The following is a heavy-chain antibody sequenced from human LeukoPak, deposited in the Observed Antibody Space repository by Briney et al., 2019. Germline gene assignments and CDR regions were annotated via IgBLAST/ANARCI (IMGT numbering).Heavy chain of an antibody. CDR3: ARADSTYYDIWSGYQPFDY. CDR1: GGTFSSYT. Sequence: GASVKVSCKASGGTFSSYTISWVRQAPGQGLEWMGRIIPILGIANYAQKLQGRVTITADKSTSTAYMELSSLRSQDTAVYYCARADSTYYDIWSGYQPFDYWGQGTLVTVSS. D-gene: IGHD3-3*01. CDR2: IIPILGIA. J-gene: IGHJ4*02. V-gene: IGHV1-69*02.